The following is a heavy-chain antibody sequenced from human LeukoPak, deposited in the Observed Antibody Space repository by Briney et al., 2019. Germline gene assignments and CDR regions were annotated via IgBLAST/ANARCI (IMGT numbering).Heavy chain of an antibody. V-gene: IGHV1-2*02. J-gene: IGHJ5*02. CDR3: ARQYYGDYAKFDL. CDR1: EYTCTGYY. CDR2: INPNSGGT. Sequence: ASVKVSCKASEYTCTGYYIHWVRQPPGQGLEWMEWINPNSGGTNYEENFQGRVTMNRDTSITTAYMELSSLRSDGTAVYYCARQYYGDYAKFDLGGQGTVVSVSS. D-gene: IGHD4-17*01.